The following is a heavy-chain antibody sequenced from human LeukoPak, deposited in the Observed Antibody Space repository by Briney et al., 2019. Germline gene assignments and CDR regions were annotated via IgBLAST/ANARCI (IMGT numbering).Heavy chain of an antibody. CDR3: ARDRYYYDSSGYYPETYFDY. D-gene: IGHD3-22*01. Sequence: GASVKVSCKASGYTFTSYGISWVRQAPGQGLEWMGWISAYNGNTNYAQKLQGRVTMTTDTSTSTAYMELRSLRSDDTAVYYCARDRYYYDSSGYYPETYFDYWGQGTLVTVSS. J-gene: IGHJ4*02. V-gene: IGHV1-18*01. CDR2: ISAYNGNT. CDR1: GYTFTSYG.